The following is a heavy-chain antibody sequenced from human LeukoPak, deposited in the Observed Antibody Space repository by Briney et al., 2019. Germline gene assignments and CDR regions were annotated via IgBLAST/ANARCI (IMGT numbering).Heavy chain of an antibody. CDR3: ARDSASVWPGSSGWSNWFDP. V-gene: IGHV1-18*01. CDR1: GYTFGSYG. J-gene: IGHJ5*02. D-gene: IGHD6-19*01. CDR2: ISPYSGNT. Sequence: GASVKVSCKASGYTFGSYGVSWLRQAPGQELEWMAWISPYSGNTNYAQKFQGRVTMTTDTSTSTAYMELRSLRADDTAVYYCARDSASVWPGSSGWSNWFDPWGQGTLVTVSS.